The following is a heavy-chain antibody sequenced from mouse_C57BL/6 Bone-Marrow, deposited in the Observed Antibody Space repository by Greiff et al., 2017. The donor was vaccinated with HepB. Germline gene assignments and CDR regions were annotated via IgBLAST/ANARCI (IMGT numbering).Heavy chain of an antibody. V-gene: IGHV1-69*01. CDR1: GYTFTSYW. J-gene: IGHJ4*01. D-gene: IGHD3-2*02. CDR3: AADSSGPYYAMDY. CDR2: IDPSDSYT. Sequence: QVQLQQPGAELVMPGASVKLSCKASGYTFTSYWMHWVKQRPGQGLEWIGEIDPSDSYTNYNQKFKGKSTLTVDKSSSTAYMHLSSLTSEDSAVYYCAADSSGPYYAMDYWGQGTSVTVSS.